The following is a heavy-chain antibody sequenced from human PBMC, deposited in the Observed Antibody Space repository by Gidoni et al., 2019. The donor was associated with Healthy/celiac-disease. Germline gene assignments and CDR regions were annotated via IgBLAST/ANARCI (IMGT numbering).Heavy chain of an antibody. CDR3: ARDRPIVGATMGGSYFDY. J-gene: IGHJ4*02. CDR2: INPSGGST. D-gene: IGHD1-26*01. V-gene: IGHV1-46*01. Sequence: QVQLVQSGAEVKKPGASVKVSCKASGYTFTSYYMHWVRQAPGQGLEWMGIINPSGGSTSYAQKFQGRVTMTRDTSTSTVYMELSSLRSEDTAVYYCARDRPIVGATMGGSYFDYWGQGTLVTVSS. CDR1: GYTFTSYY.